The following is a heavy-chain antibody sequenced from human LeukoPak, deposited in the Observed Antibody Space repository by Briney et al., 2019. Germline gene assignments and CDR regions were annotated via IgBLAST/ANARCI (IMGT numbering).Heavy chain of an antibody. J-gene: IGHJ5*02. V-gene: IGHV3-53*04. D-gene: IGHD5-12*01. CDR2: IYSGGST. Sequence: GASLRLSCAASGFTVSSNYMSWVRQAPGKGLEWVSVIYSGGSTYYADSVKGRFTISRHNSKNTLYLQMNSLRAEDTAVYYCARDFNSDYDSWGQGTLVSVSS. CDR1: GFTVSSNY. CDR3: ARDFNSDYDS.